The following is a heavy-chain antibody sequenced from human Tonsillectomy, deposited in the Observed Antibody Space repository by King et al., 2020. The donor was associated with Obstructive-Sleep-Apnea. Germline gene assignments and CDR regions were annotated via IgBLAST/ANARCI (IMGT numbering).Heavy chain of an antibody. CDR1: GFTFSSSS. CDR3: AKTRHDFENGGMDV. J-gene: IGHJ6*02. D-gene: IGHD6-6*01. CDR2: IRSGSRTR. Sequence: VQLVESGGGLVQPGGSLTLSCAASGFTFSSSSLNWVRQAPGKGLEWVSYIRSGSRTRYYADSVKGRFIISRDNAKSSLFLEMNSLRVEDTAVYYCAKTRHDFENGGMDVWGQGTTVTVSS. V-gene: IGHV3-48*04.